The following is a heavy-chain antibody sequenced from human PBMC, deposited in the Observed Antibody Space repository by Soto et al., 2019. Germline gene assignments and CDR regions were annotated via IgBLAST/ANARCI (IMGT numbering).Heavy chain of an antibody. CDR3: AKRGPVVTLEKYFDY. V-gene: IGHV3-23*01. CDR2: ISGSCNR. D-gene: IGHD2-21*02. Sequence: GGYLVLYCAANLFAFKNYAITSVRWAAGKGLECVSCISGSCNRYYADSGKGRFTISRDNPKNTLYLQMDGRRAEDTAVYYCAKRGPVVTLEKYFDYWGQGTLVTVSS. CDR1: LFAFKNYA. J-gene: IGHJ4*02.